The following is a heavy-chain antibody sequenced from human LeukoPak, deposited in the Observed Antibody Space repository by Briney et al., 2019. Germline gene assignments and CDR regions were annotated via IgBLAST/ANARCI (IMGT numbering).Heavy chain of an antibody. J-gene: IGHJ4*02. CDR1: GFTFDDYA. V-gene: IGHV3-9*01. CDR2: ISWNSGSI. Sequence: AGGSLRLSCAASGFTFDDYAMHWVRQAPGKGLEWVSGISWNSGSIGYADSVKGRFTISRDNAKNSLYPQMNSLRAEDTALYYCAKVDSSSWSYRRGAFDYWGQGTLVTVSS. CDR3: AKVDSSSWSYRRGAFDY. D-gene: IGHD6-13*01.